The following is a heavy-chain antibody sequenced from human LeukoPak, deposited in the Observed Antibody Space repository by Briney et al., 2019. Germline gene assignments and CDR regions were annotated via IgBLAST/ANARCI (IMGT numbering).Heavy chain of an antibody. V-gene: IGHV3-48*03. J-gene: IGHJ4*02. CDR2: ISSSGSTI. Sequence: GGSLRLSCAASGFTFSSYEMNWVRQAPGKGLEWVSYISSSGSTIYYADPVKGRFTISRDNAKNTLYLQMNSLRAEDTAVYYCARGADSGYSSDNWGQGTLVSVSS. CDR1: GFTFSSYE. D-gene: IGHD3-9*01. CDR3: ARGADSGYSSDN.